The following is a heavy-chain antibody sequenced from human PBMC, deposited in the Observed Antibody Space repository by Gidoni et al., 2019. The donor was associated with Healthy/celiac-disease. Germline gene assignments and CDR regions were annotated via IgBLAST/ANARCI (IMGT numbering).Heavy chain of an antibody. D-gene: IGHD3-10*01. Sequence: EVQRVEYGGGLVKPGGSRRIASAASGLRFSSSSMNCVRPDPVKGLYCVLFISFISTYRSSADSVKVRFTISRDNATHSLYLQMNSLRAEDTAVYYCARGDGSGYYYYGMYVWGQGTTVTVSS. V-gene: IGHV3-21*05. CDR2: ISFISTYR. CDR3: ARGDGSGYYYYGMYV. CDR1: GLRFSSSS. J-gene: IGHJ6*02.